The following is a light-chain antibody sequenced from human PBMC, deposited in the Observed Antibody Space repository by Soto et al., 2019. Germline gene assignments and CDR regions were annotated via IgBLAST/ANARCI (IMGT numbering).Light chain of an antibody. CDR3: GSYAGSSEV. CDR1: SRDVGSYNL. CDR2: EGS. Sequence: QSVLTQPASVSGSPGQSITISCTGTSRDVGSYNLVSWYQQHPGKAPKLMIYEGSKRPSGVSNRFSGSKSGNTASLTISGLQAEDEADYYCGSYAGSSEVFGGGTKVTVL. V-gene: IGLV2-23*01. J-gene: IGLJ2*01.